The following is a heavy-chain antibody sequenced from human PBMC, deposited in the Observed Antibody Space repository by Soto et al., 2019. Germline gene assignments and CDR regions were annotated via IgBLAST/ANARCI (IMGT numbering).Heavy chain of an antibody. CDR3: ARRCGGSCYLGDAFDI. J-gene: IGHJ3*02. CDR1: GYSFTSYW. Sequence: LGESLKISCKGSGYSFTSYWIGWVRQMPGKGLEWMGIIYPGDSDTRYSPSFQGQVTISADKSISTAYLQWSSLKASDTAMYYCARRCGGSCYLGDAFDIWGQGTMVTVSS. D-gene: IGHD2-15*01. CDR2: IYPGDSDT. V-gene: IGHV5-51*01.